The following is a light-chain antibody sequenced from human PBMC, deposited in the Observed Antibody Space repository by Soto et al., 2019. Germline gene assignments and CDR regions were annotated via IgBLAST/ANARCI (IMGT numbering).Light chain of an antibody. V-gene: IGKV3-15*01. CDR1: QSVDTL. Sequence: VMTQSPGTLSVSPGRRATLSCRASQSVDTLVARYQQRPGQAPRLLISDASTRATGVSARFSGSGSGTEFTLTISSLQSEDSALYYCQQYQYWPPRSFGQGTKVEI. CDR2: DAS. J-gene: IGKJ1*01. CDR3: QQYQYWPPRS.